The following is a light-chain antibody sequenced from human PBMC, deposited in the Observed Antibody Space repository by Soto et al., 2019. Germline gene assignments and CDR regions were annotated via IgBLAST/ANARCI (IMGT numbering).Light chain of an antibody. V-gene: IGKV3D-20*02. CDR3: QQRSTWPPIT. CDR2: SAS. CDR1: QNLGTLY. J-gene: IGKJ5*01. Sequence: EIVLTQSPGTLYLSPGERGTLSCRASQNLGTLYLAWFQQKSGQAPRLLIYSASRRATGIPDRFTGSGYGTNFTLTINRVEPEDFAVYYCQQRSTWPPITFGQGTRLEIK.